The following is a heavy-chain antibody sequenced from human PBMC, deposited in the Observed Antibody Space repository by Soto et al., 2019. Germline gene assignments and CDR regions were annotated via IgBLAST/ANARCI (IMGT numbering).Heavy chain of an antibody. CDR2: INAGNGNT. J-gene: IGHJ4*02. Sequence: ASVKVSCKAPGYTFTSYAMHWVRQAPGQRLEWMGWINAGNGNTKYSQKFQGRVTITRDTSASTAYMELSSLRSEDTAVYYCAIEVYGAVALDYWGQGTLVTVSS. CDR1: GYTFTSYA. V-gene: IGHV1-3*01. CDR3: AIEVYGAVALDY. D-gene: IGHD6-19*01.